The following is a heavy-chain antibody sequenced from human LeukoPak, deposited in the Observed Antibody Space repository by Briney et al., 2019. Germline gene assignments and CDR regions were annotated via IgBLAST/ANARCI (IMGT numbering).Heavy chain of an antibody. Sequence: ASVKVSCKASGYTFTSYYMHWVRQAPGQGLEWMGVINPSGGSTRNAQKFQGRVTMTRDTSTSTVYMELSRLRSEDTAVYYCARGPIWFGELSNPFVFDYWGQGTLVTVSS. CDR2: INPSGGST. D-gene: IGHD3-10*01. V-gene: IGHV1-46*01. J-gene: IGHJ4*02. CDR3: ARGPIWFGELSNPFVFDY. CDR1: GYTFTSYY.